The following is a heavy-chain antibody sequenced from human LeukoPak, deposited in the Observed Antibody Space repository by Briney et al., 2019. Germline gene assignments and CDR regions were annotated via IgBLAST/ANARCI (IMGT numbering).Heavy chain of an antibody. CDR3: ARGKWEPLDY. Sequence: GGSLRLSCAASGFTFSNYNMNWVRQAPGKGLEWVSSITSSSTYRYYADSVKGRFTISRDNAKNSLYLQMNSLRAEDTAVYYCARGKWEPLDYWGQGTLVTVSS. D-gene: IGHD1-26*01. CDR1: GFTFSNYN. J-gene: IGHJ4*02. CDR2: ITSSSTYR. V-gene: IGHV3-21*01.